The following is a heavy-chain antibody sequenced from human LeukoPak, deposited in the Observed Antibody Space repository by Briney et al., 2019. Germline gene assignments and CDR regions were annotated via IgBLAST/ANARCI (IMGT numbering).Heavy chain of an antibody. CDR1: GFTFSSYS. D-gene: IGHD3-3*01. CDR2: ISSSSSTI. V-gene: IGHV3-48*01. J-gene: IGHJ4*02. CDR3: ARDERFLEWLLASDY. Sequence: PGGSLRLSCAASGFTFSSYSMNWVRQAPGKGLEWVPYISSSSSTIYYADSVKGRFTISRDNAKNSLYLQMNSLRAEDTAVYYCARDERFLEWLLASDYWGQGTLVTVSS.